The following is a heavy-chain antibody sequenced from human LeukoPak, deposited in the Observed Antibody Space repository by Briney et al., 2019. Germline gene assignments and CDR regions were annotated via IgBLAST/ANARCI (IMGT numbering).Heavy chain of an antibody. CDR3: ARDKRVDYYDSSGYDD. CDR2: IYYSGST. CDR1: GGSISSGGYY. V-gene: IGHV4-31*03. D-gene: IGHD3-22*01. J-gene: IGHJ4*02. Sequence: SETLSLTCTVSGGSISSGGYYWSWIRQHPGKGLEWIWYIYYSGSTYYNPSLKSRVTISVDTSKNQFSLKLSSVTAADTAVYYCARDKRVDYYDSSGYDDWGQGTLVTSST.